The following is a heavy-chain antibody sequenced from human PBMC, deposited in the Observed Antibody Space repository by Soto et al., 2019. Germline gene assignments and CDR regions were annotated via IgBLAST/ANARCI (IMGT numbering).Heavy chain of an antibody. CDR1: GYTFTNYG. CDR3: AREGVYGDYVPYYYYYYMDV. D-gene: IGHD4-17*01. CDR2: ISAYNGNT. V-gene: IGHV1-18*01. J-gene: IGHJ6*03. Sequence: ASVKVSCKASGYTFTNYGISWVRQAPGQGLEWMGWISAYNGNTNYAQKLQGRVTMTTDTSTSTAYMELRSLRSDDTAVYYCAREGVYGDYVPYYYYYYMDVWGKGTTVTVSS.